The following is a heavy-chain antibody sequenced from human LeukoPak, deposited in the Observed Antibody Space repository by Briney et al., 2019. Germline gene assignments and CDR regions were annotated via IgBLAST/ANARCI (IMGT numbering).Heavy chain of an antibody. CDR1: GFTFSGYG. V-gene: IGHV3-30*02. CDR2: VRYDSSNK. J-gene: IGHJ3*02. CDR3: ARDLGDSGYVRDAFDI. Sequence: GGSLRLSCAASGFTFSGYGMHWVRQAPGKGLEWVAFVRYDSSNKYYADSVKGRFTISRDNAKNSLYLQMNSLRAEDTAVYYCARDLGDSGYVRDAFDIWGQGTRVTVSS. D-gene: IGHD5-12*01.